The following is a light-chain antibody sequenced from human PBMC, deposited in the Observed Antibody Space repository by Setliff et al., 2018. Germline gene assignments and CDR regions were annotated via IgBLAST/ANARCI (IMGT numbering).Light chain of an antibody. CDR2: AVT. CDR3: CSYVRGSAYV. Sequence: QSALTQPASVSGSLGQSITISCTGTSNDVGGYNYVSWYKQHLGEAPQLMIYAVTKRPSGVSNRFSGSKSGKAASLTISGLQAEDEADYYCCSYVRGSAYVFGTGTKVTVL. V-gene: IGLV2-14*03. CDR1: SNDVGGYNY. J-gene: IGLJ1*01.